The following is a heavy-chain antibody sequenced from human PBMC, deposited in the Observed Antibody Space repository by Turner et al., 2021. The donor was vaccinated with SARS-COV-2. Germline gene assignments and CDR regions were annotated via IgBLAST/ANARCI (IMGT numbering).Heavy chain of an antibody. J-gene: IGHJ4*02. CDR3: ARACSSTGCYYFDS. CDR1: GFTFSSFG. Sequence: QVQLVESGGGVVQPGRSLRLSCAASGFTFSSFGMHWVRQGPGKGLEWVAVIWDDGSNKYYADSVKGRFTISRDNSKNTLYLQMNSLRAEDTAVYYCARACSSTGCYYFDSWGQGTLVTVSS. CDR2: IWDDGSNK. V-gene: IGHV3-33*01. D-gene: IGHD2-2*01.